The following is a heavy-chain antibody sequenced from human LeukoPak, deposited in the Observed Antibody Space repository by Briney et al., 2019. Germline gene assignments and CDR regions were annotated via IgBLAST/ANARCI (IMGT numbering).Heavy chain of an antibody. D-gene: IGHD1-26*01. CDR3: ATAPIHEWELLLGAFDI. V-gene: IGHV1-46*01. CDR2: INPSGGST. J-gene: IGHJ3*02. CDR1: GYTFTSNY. Sequence: ASVKVSCKASGYTFTSNYMLWVRKALGQGLEWMGIINPSGGSTSYAQKFQGRVTMTRDTSTSTVYMELSSLRSEDTAVYYCATAPIHEWELLLGAFDIWGQGTMVTVSS.